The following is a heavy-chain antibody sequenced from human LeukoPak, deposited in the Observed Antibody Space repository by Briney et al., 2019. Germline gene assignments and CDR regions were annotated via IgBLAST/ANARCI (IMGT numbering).Heavy chain of an antibody. Sequence: HPGGSLRLSCAASGFTVSTNYMSWVRQAPGKGLEWVSLIYSDGTTNYADSVKGRFTISRDNSKNTLFLQMNSLRAEDTAVYYCARDVYYFDYWGQGTLVTVSS. CDR1: GFTVSTNY. V-gene: IGHV3-53*01. J-gene: IGHJ4*02. D-gene: IGHD5/OR15-5a*01. CDR2: IYSDGTT. CDR3: ARDVYYFDY.